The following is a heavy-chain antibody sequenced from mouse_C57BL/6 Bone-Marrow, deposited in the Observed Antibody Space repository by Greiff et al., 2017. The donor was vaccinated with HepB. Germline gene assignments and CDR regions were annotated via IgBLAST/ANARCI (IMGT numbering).Heavy chain of an antibody. CDR3: AVITTVRYYAMDY. Sequence: VQLKQSGPSLVRPSQTLSLTCTVTGFSINSDCYWIWIRQIPGNKLEYIGYTFYSGITYYNPSLESRTYITRDTSKNQFSLKLSSVTTEDTATYYCAVITTVRYYAMDYWGQGTSVTVSS. J-gene: IGHJ4*01. CDR2: TFYSGIT. D-gene: IGHD1-1*01. CDR1: GFSINSDCY. V-gene: IGHV3-3*01.